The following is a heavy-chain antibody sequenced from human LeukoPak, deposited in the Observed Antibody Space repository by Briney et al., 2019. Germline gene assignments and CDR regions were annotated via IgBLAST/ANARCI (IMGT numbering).Heavy chain of an antibody. V-gene: IGHV3-7*01. CDR3: ARDTTVRSFDY. J-gene: IGHJ4*02. CDR2: IKQDGSVK. CDR1: GFTFSSYW. D-gene: IGHD4-17*01. Sequence: GGSLRLSCAASGFTFSSYWMSWVRQAPGKGLEWVANIKQDGSVKYYVDSVKGRFTISRDNAKNSLYLQMNSLRAEDTAVYYCARDTTVRSFDYWGQGTLVTVSS.